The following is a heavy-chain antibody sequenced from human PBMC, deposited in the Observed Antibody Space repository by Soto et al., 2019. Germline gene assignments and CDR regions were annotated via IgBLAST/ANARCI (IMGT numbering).Heavy chain of an antibody. J-gene: IGHJ3*02. CDR1: AFYVYY. V-gene: IGHV1-2*02. CDR2: INPNTGVT. Sequence: XSVKGACKAAAFYVYYLHLVRQAPGQGLEWMGRINPNTGVTNYAQRFQGRVTMTSDTSITTAFMDLSNVDFDDTAVYYCALERQLNSPYDGFDIWGQGTMVTV. D-gene: IGHD6-13*01. CDR3: ALERQLNSPYDGFDI.